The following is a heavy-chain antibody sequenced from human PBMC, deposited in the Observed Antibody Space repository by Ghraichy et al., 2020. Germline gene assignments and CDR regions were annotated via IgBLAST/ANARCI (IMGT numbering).Heavy chain of an antibody. D-gene: IGHD6-19*01. J-gene: IGHJ4*02. CDR1: GFTFSSYA. Sequence: GGSLRLSCAASGFTFSSYAMSWVRQAPGKGLEWVSAISGSGGSTYYADSVKGRFTISRDNSKNTLYLQMNSLRAEDTAVYYCAKDRDAAAVAGTGGFDYWGQGTLVTVSS. CDR3: AKDRDAAAVAGTGGFDY. CDR2: ISGSGGST. V-gene: IGHV3-23*01.